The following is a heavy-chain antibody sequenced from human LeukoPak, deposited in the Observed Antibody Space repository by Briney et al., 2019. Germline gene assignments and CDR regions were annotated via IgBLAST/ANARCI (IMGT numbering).Heavy chain of an antibody. J-gene: IGHJ4*02. Sequence: GGSLRLSCAASGFTFGSYAMSWFRQAPGKGLEWVSGISDIGRAYYAGSVKGRFIISRDNWKNMLYVQVNNLGAEDTAIYYCARERDSAFDSWGQGTLVTVFS. D-gene: IGHD4-11*01. V-gene: IGHV3-23*01. CDR3: ARERDSAFDS. CDR2: ISDIGRA. CDR1: GFTFGSYA.